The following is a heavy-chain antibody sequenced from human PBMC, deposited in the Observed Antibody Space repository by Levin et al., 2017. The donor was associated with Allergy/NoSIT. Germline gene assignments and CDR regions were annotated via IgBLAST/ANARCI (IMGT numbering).Heavy chain of an antibody. CDR3: VRHYGRNGVAGTEWFDP. Sequence: TSETLSLTCTVSGGSIRSSSDYWGWIRQPPGKGLEWIGSIYYSGSTFYNPPLQSRVTISEDTSKNQLSLKLSSVTAADTAVYFCVRHYGRNGVAGTEWFDPWGQGTLVTVSS. V-gene: IGHV4-39*01. D-gene: IGHD6-19*01. J-gene: IGHJ5*02. CDR1: GGSIRSSSDY. CDR2: IYYSGST.